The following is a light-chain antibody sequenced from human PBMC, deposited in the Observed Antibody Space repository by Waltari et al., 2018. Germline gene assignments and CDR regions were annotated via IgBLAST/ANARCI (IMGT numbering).Light chain of an antibody. CDR3: SSYTSTSSVVL. J-gene: IGLJ2*01. CDR2: EVN. V-gene: IGLV2-14*01. Sequence: QSALTQPASVSGSPGQSITISCTGTSSHVGDYKYVPWYQHHPGKAPKVMIYEVNIRPSGVSNRFSGSKSGNTASLTISGLQAEDEADYYCSSYTSTSSVVLFGGGTKLTVI. CDR1: SSHVGDYKY.